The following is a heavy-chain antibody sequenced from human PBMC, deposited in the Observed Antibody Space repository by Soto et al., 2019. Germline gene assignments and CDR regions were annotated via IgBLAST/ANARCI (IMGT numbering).Heavy chain of an antibody. CDR2: IFYSGST. D-gene: IGHD3-10*01. CDR1: GGDLSSDY. CDR3: ARDKARYYYGSGSSTLFHY. J-gene: IGHJ4*02. V-gene: IGHV4-59*12. Sequence: SSETLSLTCTVSGGDLSSDYWSWIRTPPRKGLEWIGNIFYSGSTNYNPSLKSRVTISVDTSKNQFSLKLSSVTAADTAVYYCARDKARYYYGSGSSTLFHYWGQGTLVTVSS.